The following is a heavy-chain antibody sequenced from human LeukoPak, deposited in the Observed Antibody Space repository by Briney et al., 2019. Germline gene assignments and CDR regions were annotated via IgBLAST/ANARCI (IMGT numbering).Heavy chain of an antibody. CDR1: GFTFSNYW. D-gene: IGHD3-10*01. J-gene: IGHJ4*02. V-gene: IGHV3-74*01. Sequence: GGSLRLSCAASGFTFSNYWMHWVRQAPGKGLVWVSRISYDGSSTNYADSVKGRFTISRDNAKNTLYLQMNSLRAEDTAVYYCTRGGVDYWGQGTLVTVSS. CDR3: TRGGVDY. CDR2: ISYDGSST.